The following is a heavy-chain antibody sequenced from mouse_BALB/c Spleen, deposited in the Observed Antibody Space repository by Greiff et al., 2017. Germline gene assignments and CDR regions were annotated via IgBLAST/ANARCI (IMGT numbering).Heavy chain of an antibody. V-gene: IGHV5-6*01. D-gene: IGHD2-3*01. J-gene: IGHJ3*01. Sequence: EVHLVESGGDLVKPGGSLKLSCAASGFTFSSYGMSWVRQTPDKRLEWVATISSGGSYTYYPDSVKGRFTISRDNAKNTLYLQMSSLKSEDTAMYYCARGGYDGYYAYWGQGTLVTVSA. CDR1: GFTFSSYG. CDR2: ISSGGSYT. CDR3: ARGGYDGYYAY.